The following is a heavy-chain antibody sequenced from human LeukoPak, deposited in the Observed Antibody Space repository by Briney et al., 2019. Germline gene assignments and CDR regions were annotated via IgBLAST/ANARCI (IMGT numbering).Heavy chain of an antibody. D-gene: IGHD5-18*01. CDR2: ISSSRSYT. CDR3: ARDLRVDTPMGDFDY. Sequence: QPGGSLRLSCAASGFTFSSYSMNWVRQAPGKGLEWVSYISSSRSYTDYADYTDSVKGRFTISRDNAKNSLYLQMNSLRAEDTAVYYCARDLRVDTPMGDFDYWGQGTLVTVSS. J-gene: IGHJ4*02. CDR1: GFTFSSYS. V-gene: IGHV3-48*01.